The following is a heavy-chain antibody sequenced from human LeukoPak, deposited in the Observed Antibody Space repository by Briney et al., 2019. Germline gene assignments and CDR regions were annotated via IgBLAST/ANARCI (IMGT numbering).Heavy chain of an antibody. D-gene: IGHD2/OR15-2a*01. CDR1: GYTFTYRY. J-gene: IGHJ3*02. V-gene: IGHV1-45*02. Sequence: SVKVSCKASGYTFTYRYLHWVRQAPGQALEWMGWITPFNGNTNYAQKFQDRVTITRDRSMSTAHMELSSLRSEDTAMYYCARSSRRADAFDIWGQGTMVTVSS. CDR2: ITPFNGNT. CDR3: ARSSRRADAFDI.